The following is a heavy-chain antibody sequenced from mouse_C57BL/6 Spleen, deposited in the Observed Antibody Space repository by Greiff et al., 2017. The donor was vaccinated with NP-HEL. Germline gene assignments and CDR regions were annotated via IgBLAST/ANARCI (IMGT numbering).Heavy chain of an antibody. V-gene: IGHV1-26*01. J-gene: IGHJ2*01. Sequence: EVQLQQSGPELVKPGASVKISCKASGYTFTDYYMNWVKQSHGKSLEWIGDINPNNGGTSYNQKFKGKATLTVDKSSSTAYMELRSLTSEDSAVYYCARDVPYYFDYWGQGTTLTVSS. CDR3: ARDVPYYFDY. CDR1: GYTFTDYY. CDR2: INPNNGGT.